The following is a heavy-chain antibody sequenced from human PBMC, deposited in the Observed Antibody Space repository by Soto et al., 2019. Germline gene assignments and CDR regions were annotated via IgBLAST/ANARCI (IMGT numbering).Heavy chain of an antibody. D-gene: IGHD2-8*01. CDR1: GFTFSFYA. CDR3: ARGGYCTNGVCARSFDL. Sequence: EVQLVESGGGLVQPGGSLRLSCAASGFTFSFYAMHWVRQAPGKGLEYVSAISSNGVATYHANSVKGRFTISRDNSKNPLYLQLGRLRAEDMAVYYCARGGYCTNGVCARSFDLWGQGTLVTVSS. J-gene: IGHJ3*01. CDR2: ISSNGVAT. V-gene: IGHV3-64*01.